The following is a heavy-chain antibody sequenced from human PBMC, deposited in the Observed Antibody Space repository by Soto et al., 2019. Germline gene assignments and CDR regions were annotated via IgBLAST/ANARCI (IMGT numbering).Heavy chain of an antibody. CDR1: GGSISSSSYY. J-gene: IGHJ4*02. Sequence: SETLSLTCTVSGGSISSSSYYWGWIRQPPGKGLEWIGSIYYSGSTYYNPSLKSRVTISVDTSKNQFSLKLSSVTTADTAVYYCASPGPDTHWGQGTLVTVSS. D-gene: IGHD2-2*01. CDR3: ASPGPDTH. CDR2: IYYSGST. V-gene: IGHV4-39*01.